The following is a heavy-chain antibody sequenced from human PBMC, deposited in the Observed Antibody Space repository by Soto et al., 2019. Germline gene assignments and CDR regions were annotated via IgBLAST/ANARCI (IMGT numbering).Heavy chain of an antibody. J-gene: IGHJ3*02. CDR3: ARERYGDYGRGTFDI. CDR1: GDSVSNNSAA. CDR2: TYYRSKWYN. V-gene: IGHV6-1*01. D-gene: IGHD4-17*01. Sequence: SQTLSLTCAISGDSVSNNSAAWNWIRQSPSRGLEWLGRTYYRSKWYNDYAVTVKSRIIINPDTSKNECSLQLNSVTPEDTAVYYCARERYGDYGRGTFDIWGQGTMVTVSS.